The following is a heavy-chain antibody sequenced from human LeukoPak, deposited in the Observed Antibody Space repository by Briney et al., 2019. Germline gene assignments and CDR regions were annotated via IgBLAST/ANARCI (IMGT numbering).Heavy chain of an antibody. V-gene: IGHV3-48*03. CDR2: ISSSGRTI. CDR1: GFTFSSYE. D-gene: IGHD3-10*01. Sequence: PGGSLRLSCAASGFTFSSYEFNWVGQAPGKGLEWVSYISSSGRTIFYADSVKGRFTISRDNAKNSLYLQINSLRVEDTAVYYCDYRGEWGQGILVTVSS. J-gene: IGHJ4*02. CDR3: DYRGE.